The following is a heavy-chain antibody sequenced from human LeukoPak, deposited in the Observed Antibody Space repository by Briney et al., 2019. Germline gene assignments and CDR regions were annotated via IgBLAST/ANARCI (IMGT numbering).Heavy chain of an antibody. Sequence: GGSLRLSCAASGFTSDDYAMHWVRQAPGKGLEWVSGISRNSDTIGYADSVKGRFTISRDNAKNSLYLQMISLRAEDTAVYYCARWRGAQSEFEYWGQGTLVTVSS. CDR2: ISRNSDTI. CDR1: GFTSDDYA. V-gene: IGHV3-9*02. CDR3: ARWRGAQSEFEY. J-gene: IGHJ4*02. D-gene: IGHD5-24*01.